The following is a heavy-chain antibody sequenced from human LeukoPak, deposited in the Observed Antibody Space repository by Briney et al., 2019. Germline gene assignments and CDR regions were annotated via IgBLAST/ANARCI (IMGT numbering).Heavy chain of an antibody. J-gene: IGHJ4*02. V-gene: IGHV3-21*04. CDR2: ISGSSSYI. CDR1: GFTFSSYS. CDR3: ATYRQVLLPFES. Sequence: GGSLRLSCAASGFTFSSYSMNWVRQAPGKGLEWVSSISGSSSYIYYADSVKSRFTISRDNAKNSLYLQMNSLRAEDTAIYYCATYRQVLLPFESWGQGTLVTVSS. D-gene: IGHD2-8*02.